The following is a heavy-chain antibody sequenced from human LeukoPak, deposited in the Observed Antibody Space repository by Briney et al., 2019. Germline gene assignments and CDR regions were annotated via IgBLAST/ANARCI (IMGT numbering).Heavy chain of an antibody. CDR1: GFTFSSNW. Sequence: GGSLRLSCAASGFTFSSNWMHWVRQAPGKGLVWVSRINEDGSTTNYADSVKGRSTIFRDNAKNTLYLQMNSLRAEDTAVYYCAREYSSGWYAWFDPWGQGTLVTVSS. J-gene: IGHJ5*02. D-gene: IGHD6-19*01. V-gene: IGHV3-74*01. CDR3: AREYSSGWYAWFDP. CDR2: INEDGSTT.